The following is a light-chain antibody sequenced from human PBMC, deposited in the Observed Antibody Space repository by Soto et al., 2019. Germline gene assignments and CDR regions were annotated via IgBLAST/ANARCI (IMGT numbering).Light chain of an antibody. CDR1: QSVYGNF. CDR3: QQYARSRLT. J-gene: IGKJ4*01. V-gene: IGKV3-20*01. Sequence: IVLTQSPGTLSLSPGESATLSCRASQSVYGNFLAWYQQKPGQAPRLLVYGASSRATGIPDRFSGSGSGTEITLTISRLEPEDIALYYCQQYARSRLTFGGGTKVEIK. CDR2: GAS.